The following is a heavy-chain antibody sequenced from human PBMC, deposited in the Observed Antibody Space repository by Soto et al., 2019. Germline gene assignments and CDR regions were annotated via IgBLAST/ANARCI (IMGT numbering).Heavy chain of an antibody. Sequence: PSETLSLTCTVSGGSISSSSYYWGWIRQPPGKGLEWIGSIYYSGSTYYNPSLKSRVTISVDTSKNQFSLKLSSVTAADTAVHYCARVDTAMVTDDYWGQGTLVTVSS. CDR2: IYYSGST. J-gene: IGHJ4*02. CDR1: GGSISSSSYY. D-gene: IGHD5-18*01. V-gene: IGHV4-39*01. CDR3: ARVDTAMVTDDY.